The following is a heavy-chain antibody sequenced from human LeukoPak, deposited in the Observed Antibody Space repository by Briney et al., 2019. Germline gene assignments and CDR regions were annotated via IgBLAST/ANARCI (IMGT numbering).Heavy chain of an antibody. V-gene: IGHV1-69*13. CDR2: IIPIFGTA. CDR3: ASMVRGVIPHYYFDY. Sequence: GATVTVSCTASGYTFTSYYMHWVRQAPGQGLEWMGGIIPIFGTANYAQKFQGRVTITADESTSTAYMELSSLRSEDTAVYYCASMVRGVIPHYYFDYWGQGTLVTVSS. CDR1: GYTFTSYY. J-gene: IGHJ4*02. D-gene: IGHD3-10*01.